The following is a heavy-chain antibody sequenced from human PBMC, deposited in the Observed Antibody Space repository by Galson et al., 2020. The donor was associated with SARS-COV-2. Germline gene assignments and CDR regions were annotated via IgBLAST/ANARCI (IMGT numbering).Heavy chain of an antibody. CDR1: GDSISSSTYY. J-gene: IGHJ4*02. D-gene: IGHD3-22*01. V-gene: IGHV4-39*07. Sequence: ASETLSLTCTVSGDSISSSTYYWGWIRQPPGKGQEWIGSIFHSGRTFYNPSLKSRVTISVDTSKNQFSLRLSSVTAADTAVYYCASIRYYDSSGYYYLFDYWGQGTLVTVSS. CDR2: IFHSGRT. CDR3: ASIRYYDSSGYYYLFDY.